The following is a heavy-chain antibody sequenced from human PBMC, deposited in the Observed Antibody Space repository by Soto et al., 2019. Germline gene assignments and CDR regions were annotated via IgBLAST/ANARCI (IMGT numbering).Heavy chain of an antibody. CDR2: INTRSSIT. CDR1: GFTFRSYN. V-gene: IGHV3-48*01. Sequence: EVQLVESGGGLVQSGGSLRLSCAASGFTFRSYNINWVRQAPGKGLEWISYINTRSSITFHADSVKGRFTISRDNSKNTLYLRMNSLRAEDTAVYYCAKVRPLRDCTSTSCLGAFDIWGQGTMVTVS. J-gene: IGHJ3*02. D-gene: IGHD2-2*01. CDR3: AKVRPLRDCTSTSCLGAFDI.